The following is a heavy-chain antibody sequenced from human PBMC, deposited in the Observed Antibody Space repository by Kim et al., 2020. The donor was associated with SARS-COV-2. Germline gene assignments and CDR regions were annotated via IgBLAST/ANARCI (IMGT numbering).Heavy chain of an antibody. J-gene: IGHJ4*02. Sequence: ASVKVSCKASGYTFTSYAMNWVRQAPGQGLEWMGWINTNTGNPTYAQGFTGRFVFSLDTSVSTAYLQISSLKAEDTAVYYCARYPYYVWGSYRYTYPFDYWGQGTLVTVSS. CDR1: GYTFTSYA. CDR3: ARYPYYVWGSYRYTYPFDY. D-gene: IGHD3-16*02. V-gene: IGHV7-4-1*02. CDR2: INTNTGNP.